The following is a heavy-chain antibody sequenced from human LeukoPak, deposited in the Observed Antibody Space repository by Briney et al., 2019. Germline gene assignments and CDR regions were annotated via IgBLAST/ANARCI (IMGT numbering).Heavy chain of an antibody. Sequence: PGGSLRLSCEGSAFIFSGHWMNWVRQTPGKGLEWVASIKEDGSERQYVDSVKGRFSISRDNSKNTLYLQMNSLRAEDTAVYYCAREYSSSSDYWGQGTLVTVSS. CDR3: AREYSSSSDY. V-gene: IGHV3-7*01. D-gene: IGHD6-6*01. CDR2: IKEDGSER. J-gene: IGHJ4*02. CDR1: AFIFSGHW.